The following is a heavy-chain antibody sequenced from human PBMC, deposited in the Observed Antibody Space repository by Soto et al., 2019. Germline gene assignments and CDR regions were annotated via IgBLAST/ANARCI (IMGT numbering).Heavy chain of an antibody. CDR1: GGAFSSYA. CDR3: ARRLLGYGSWYFDL. Sequence: QVQLVQSGAEVKKPGSSVKVSCKASGGAFSSYAISWVRQAPGQGLVWMGGNLPLFNISYDAQKFQGRVNMSADEPTGTAYVDLTTLTSEDTPVYYCARRLLGYGSWYFDLWGRGTLITVSS. J-gene: IGHJ2*01. CDR2: NLPLFNIS. D-gene: IGHD3-10*01. V-gene: IGHV1-69*01.